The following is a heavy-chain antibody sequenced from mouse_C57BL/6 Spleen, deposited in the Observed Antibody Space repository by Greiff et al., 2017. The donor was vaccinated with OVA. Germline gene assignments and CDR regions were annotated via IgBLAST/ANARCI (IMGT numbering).Heavy chain of an antibody. V-gene: IGHV1-4*01. Sequence: VQVVESGAELARPGASVKMSCKASGYTFTSYTMHWVKQRPGQGLEWIGYINPSSGYTKYNQKFKDKATLTADKSSSTAYMQLSSLTSEDSAVYYCARGNWYFDVWGTGTTVTVSS. CDR2: INPSSGYT. CDR3: ARGNWYFDV. J-gene: IGHJ1*03. D-gene: IGHD2-1*01. CDR1: GYTFTSYT.